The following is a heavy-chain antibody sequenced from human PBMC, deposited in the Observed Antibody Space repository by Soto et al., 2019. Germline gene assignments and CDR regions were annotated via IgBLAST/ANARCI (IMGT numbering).Heavy chain of an antibody. CDR1: GFSLSTSGVG. D-gene: IGHD6-13*01. CDR2: IYWDDDK. Sequence: QITLKESGPTLVKPTQTLTLTCTFSGFSLSTSGVGVGWIRQPQGKALEWLALIYWDDDKRYSPSLKSRLTITKDTSKNQVVLTMTNMDPVDTATYYGAHVQQRLPSWYWFDPWVQGTLVTVSS. J-gene: IGHJ5*02. CDR3: AHVQQRLPSWYWFDP. V-gene: IGHV2-5*02.